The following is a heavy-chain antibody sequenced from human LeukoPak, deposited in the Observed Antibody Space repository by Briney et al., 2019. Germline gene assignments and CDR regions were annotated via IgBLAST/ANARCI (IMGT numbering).Heavy chain of an antibody. CDR1: GGSISSSNYY. J-gene: IGHJ5*02. D-gene: IGHD6-19*01. V-gene: IGHV4-39*01. Sequence: SETLSPTCTVSGGSISSSNYYWGWIRLPPGKGLEWIGSIYYSGSTYYNPSLKSRVTISVDTSKNQFSLKLSSVTTADTAVYYCARPYSSGFNWFDPWGQGTLVTVSS. CDR3: ARPYSSGFNWFDP. CDR2: IYYSGST.